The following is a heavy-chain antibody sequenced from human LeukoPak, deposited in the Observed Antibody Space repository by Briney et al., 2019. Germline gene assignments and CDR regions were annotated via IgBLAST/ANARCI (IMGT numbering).Heavy chain of an antibody. Sequence: PGGSLRPSCAASGFTFSSYAMSWDRQAPGKGLEWVSAISGSGGSTYYADSVKGRFTISRDNSKNTLYLQMNSLRAEDTAVYYCAKDTEYSSGWYQIAYYFDYWGQGTLVTVSS. CDR1: GFTFSSYA. J-gene: IGHJ4*02. CDR2: ISGSGGST. D-gene: IGHD6-19*01. CDR3: AKDTEYSSGWYQIAYYFDY. V-gene: IGHV3-23*01.